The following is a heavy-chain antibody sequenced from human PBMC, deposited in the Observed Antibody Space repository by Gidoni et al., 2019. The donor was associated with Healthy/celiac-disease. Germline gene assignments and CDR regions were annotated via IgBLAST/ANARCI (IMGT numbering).Heavy chain of an antibody. Sequence: QVQLVESGGGVVQPGRSLRLSCAASGFTFRSYAMHWVRQAPGKGLEWVAVISYDGSNKYYADSVKGRFTISRDNSKNTLYLQMNSLRAEDTAVYYCARDGVTITMIPRWWNYFDYWGQGTLVTVSS. D-gene: IGHD3-22*01. CDR2: ISYDGSNK. J-gene: IGHJ4*02. CDR1: GFTFRSYA. CDR3: ARDGVTITMIPRWWNYFDY. V-gene: IGHV3-30*04.